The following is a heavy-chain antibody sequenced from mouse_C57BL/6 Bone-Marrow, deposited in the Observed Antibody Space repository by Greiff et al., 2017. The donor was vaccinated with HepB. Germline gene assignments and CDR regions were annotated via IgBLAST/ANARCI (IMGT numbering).Heavy chain of an antibody. CDR3: ARDYGSSYLAWFAY. V-gene: IGHV1-55*01. Sequence: VQLQQPGAELVKPGASVKMSCKASGYTFTSYWITWVKQRPGQGLEWIGDIYPGSGSTNYNEKFKSKATLTVDTSSSTAYMQLSSLTSEDSAVYYCARDYGSSYLAWFAYWGQGTLVTVSA. CDR1: GYTFTSYW. D-gene: IGHD1-1*01. CDR2: IYPGSGST. J-gene: IGHJ3*01.